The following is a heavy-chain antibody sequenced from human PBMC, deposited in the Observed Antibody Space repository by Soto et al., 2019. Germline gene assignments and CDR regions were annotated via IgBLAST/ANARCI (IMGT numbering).Heavy chain of an antibody. CDR1: GDSVSSSSAA. D-gene: IGHD4-17*01. V-gene: IGHV6-1*01. J-gene: IGHJ6*02. CDR3: ARAATVTTDYYYYSGMDV. CDR2: TYYRSKWYN. Sequence: SQTLSLTCAISGDSVSSSSAAWNWVRRSPSRGLEWLGRTYYRSKWYNDYAVSVKSRITINPDTSKNQFSLQLNSVTPEDTAVYYCARAATVTTDYYYYSGMDVWGQGTTVTVYS.